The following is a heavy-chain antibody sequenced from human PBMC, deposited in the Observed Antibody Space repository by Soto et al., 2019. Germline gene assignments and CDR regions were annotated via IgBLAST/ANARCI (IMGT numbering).Heavy chain of an antibody. D-gene: IGHD4-17*01. CDR1: GGSISSGSYY. J-gene: IGHJ5*02. CDR2: IYYSGST. Sequence: TLSLTFTVSGGSISSGSYYWSWIRQHPGKGLEWIGYIYYSGSTYYNPSLKSRVTISVDTSKNQFSLKLSSVTAADTAVYYCARFNDYGDYALDPWGQGTLVTVSS. CDR3: ARFNDYGDYALDP. V-gene: IGHV4-31*03.